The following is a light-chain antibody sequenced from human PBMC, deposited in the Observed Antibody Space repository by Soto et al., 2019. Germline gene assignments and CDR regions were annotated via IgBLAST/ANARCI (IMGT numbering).Light chain of an antibody. CDR1: SSNIGNNA. Sequence: QSVLTQPPSVSEAPRQRVTISCSGSSSNIGNNAVNWYQQHPGKAPKLLIYYDDLLPSGVSDRFSGSKSGTSASLAISGLQSEDEADSYCAAWDDSLNGYVFRSGTTVTVL. CDR3: AAWDDSLNGYV. J-gene: IGLJ1*01. V-gene: IGLV1-36*01. CDR2: YDD.